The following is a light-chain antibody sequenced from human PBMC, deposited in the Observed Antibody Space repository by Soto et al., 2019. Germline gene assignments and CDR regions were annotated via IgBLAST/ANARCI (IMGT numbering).Light chain of an antibody. CDR2: DAS. CDR1: QSVSSY. Sequence: EIVLTQSPATLSLSPGERATLSCRASQSVSSYLAWCQQRPGQAPRLLIYDASNRATGIPDRFSGSGSGTDFTLTISRLEPEDFAVYYCQQYGSSGTFGQGTKVDIK. CDR3: QQYGSSGT. V-gene: IGKV3-20*01. J-gene: IGKJ1*01.